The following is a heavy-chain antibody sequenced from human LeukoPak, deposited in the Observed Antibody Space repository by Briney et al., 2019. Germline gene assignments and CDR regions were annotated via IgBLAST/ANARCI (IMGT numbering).Heavy chain of an antibody. CDR1: GYTFTSYD. Sequence: ASVKVSCKASGYTFTSYDINWVRQATGQGLECMGWMNPNSGNTGYAQKFQGRVTMTRNTSISTAYIELSSLRSEDTAVYYCATEGGNYDSSGYYRDYWGQGTLVTVSS. V-gene: IGHV1-8*01. CDR3: ATEGGNYDSSGYYRDY. CDR2: MNPNSGNT. J-gene: IGHJ4*02. D-gene: IGHD3-22*01.